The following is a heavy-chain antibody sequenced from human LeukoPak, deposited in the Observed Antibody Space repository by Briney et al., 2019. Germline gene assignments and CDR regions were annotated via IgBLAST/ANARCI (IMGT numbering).Heavy chain of an antibody. CDR2: IYYSRNT. CDR1: GGSISSSDYY. Sequence: PSQTLSLTCTVSGGSISSSDYYWSWIRQPPGKGLEWIGYIYYSRNTNYNPSLKSRVTISVDTSKNQFSLKVTSATAADTALYYCAKSRAAATTLLFDYWGQGTLVTVSS. D-gene: IGHD6-13*01. CDR3: AKSRAAATTLLFDY. V-gene: IGHV4-61*08. J-gene: IGHJ4*02.